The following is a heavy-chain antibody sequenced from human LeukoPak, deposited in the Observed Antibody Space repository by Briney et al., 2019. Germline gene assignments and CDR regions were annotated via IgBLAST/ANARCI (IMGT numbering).Heavy chain of an antibody. CDR3: ARYVGGGTWFDP. J-gene: IGHJ5*02. V-gene: IGHV4-31*03. CDR1: GASISTGTYY. D-gene: IGHD2-15*01. CDR2: IYYSGST. Sequence: SETLSLTCTVSGASISTGTYYWSWIRRHPGKGLEWIGYIYYSGSTYYNPSLKSRVTISVDTSKNQFSLKLSSVTAADTAVYYCARYVGGGTWFDPWGQGTLVTVSS.